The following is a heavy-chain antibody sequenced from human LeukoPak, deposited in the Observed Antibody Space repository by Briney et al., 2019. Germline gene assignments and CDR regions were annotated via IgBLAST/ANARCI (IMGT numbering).Heavy chain of an antibody. CDR2: IRYDGSNK. CDR3: AKRAFKGATRVYHYMDV. CDR1: GFTFSSYG. Sequence: GGSLRLSCAASGFTFSSYGMHWVRQAPGKGLEWVAFIRYDGSNKYYADSVKGRFTISRDNSKNTLYLQMNSLRAEDTAVYYCAKRAFKGATRVYHYMDVWGKGTTVTVSS. J-gene: IGHJ6*03. V-gene: IGHV3-30*02. D-gene: IGHD4-11*01.